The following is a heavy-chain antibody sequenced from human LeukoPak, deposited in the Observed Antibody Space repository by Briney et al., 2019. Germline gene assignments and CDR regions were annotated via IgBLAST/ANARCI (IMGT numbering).Heavy chain of an antibody. Sequence: PSETLSLTCTVSGGSISSSNYYWGWIRQPPGKGLEWIGTIYYSGNTYYNPSLKSRVTISVDTSKNQFSLKLSSVTAADTAMYYCARTRKMDGANSGHFYYYMDVWGEGTTVTVSS. CDR3: ARTRKMDGANSGHFYYYMDV. D-gene: IGHD4-23*01. V-gene: IGHV4-39*01. CDR1: GGSISSSNYY. CDR2: IYYSGNT. J-gene: IGHJ6*03.